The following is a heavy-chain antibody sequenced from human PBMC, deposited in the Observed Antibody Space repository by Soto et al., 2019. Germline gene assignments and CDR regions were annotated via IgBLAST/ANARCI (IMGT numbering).Heavy chain of an antibody. CDR1: GYTFTGYY. CDR3: ARGLSTIFGVVYNWFDP. CDR2: INPNSGGT. Sequence: ASVKVSCKASGYTFTGYYMHWVRQAPGQGLEWMGWINPNSGGTNYAQKFQGWVTMTRDTSISTAYMELSRLRSDDTAVYYCARGLSTIFGVVYNWFDPRGQGTLVTVSS. D-gene: IGHD3-3*01. J-gene: IGHJ5*02. V-gene: IGHV1-2*04.